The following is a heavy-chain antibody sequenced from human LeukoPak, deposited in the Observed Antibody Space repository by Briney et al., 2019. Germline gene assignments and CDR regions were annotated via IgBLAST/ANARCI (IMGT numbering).Heavy chain of an antibody. D-gene: IGHD3-16*02. J-gene: IGHJ4*02. V-gene: IGHV3-30*02. CDR2: IRYDGSNK. Sequence: PGGSLRLSCAASGFTFSSCGMHWVRQAPGKGLEWVAFIRYDGSNKYYADSVKGRFTISRDNSKNTLYLQMNSLRAEDTAVYYCAKVDAPYDYVWGSYHLGDYWGQGTLVTVSS. CDR1: GFTFSSCG. CDR3: AKVDAPYDYVWGSYHLGDY.